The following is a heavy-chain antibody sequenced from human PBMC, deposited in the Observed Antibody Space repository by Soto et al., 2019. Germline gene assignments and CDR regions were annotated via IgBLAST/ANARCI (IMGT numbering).Heavy chain of an antibody. CDR3: ARDYGSGSNWFDP. Sequence: LSLTCTVSGGSISSYYWSWIRQPPGKGLEWIGYIYYSGSTNYNPSLKSRVTISVDTSKNQFSLKLSSVTAADTAVYYCARDYGSGSNWFDPWGQGTLVTVSS. D-gene: IGHD3-10*01. CDR2: IYYSGST. J-gene: IGHJ5*02. V-gene: IGHV4-59*01. CDR1: GGSISSYY.